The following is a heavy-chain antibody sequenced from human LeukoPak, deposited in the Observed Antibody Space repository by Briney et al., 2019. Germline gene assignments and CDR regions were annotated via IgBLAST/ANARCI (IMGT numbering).Heavy chain of an antibody. D-gene: IGHD5-12*01. J-gene: IGHJ6*02. V-gene: IGHV5-51*01. CDR2: IYPGDSDT. CDR3: ARGIGTVASFGLDV. Sequence: PGESLKISCNGCGDIFKSYWIGWVRQMPGKGLEWMGIIYPGDSDTRYSPSFQGQVTISADNTISTAFLQWSRLKASATSMYYCARGIGTVASFGLDVWGQGTTVTVSS. CDR1: GDIFKSYW.